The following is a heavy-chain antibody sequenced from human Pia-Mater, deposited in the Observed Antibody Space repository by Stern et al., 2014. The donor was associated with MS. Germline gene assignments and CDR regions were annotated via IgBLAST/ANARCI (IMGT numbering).Heavy chain of an antibody. CDR1: GFTFDDYA. J-gene: IGHJ6*02. CDR2: ISWNSGSI. V-gene: IGHV3-9*01. Sequence: QLVESGGGLVQPGRSLRLSCAASGFTFDDYAMHWVRQAPGKGLEWVSGISWNSGSIGYADSVKGLFTISRDNAKNSLYLQMNSLRAEDTALYYCAKDRNRGYSYGYSYGMDVWGQGTTVTVSS. D-gene: IGHD5-18*01. CDR3: AKDRNRGYSYGYSYGMDV.